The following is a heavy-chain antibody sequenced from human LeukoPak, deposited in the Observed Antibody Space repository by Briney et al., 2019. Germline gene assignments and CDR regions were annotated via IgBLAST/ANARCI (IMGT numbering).Heavy chain of an antibody. CDR1: GGSFSDYY. J-gene: IGHJ3*02. Sequence: SETLSLTCAVYGGSFSDYYWSWIRQPPGKGLEWIGEINHSGSTNYNPSLKSRVTISVDTSKNQFSLKLSSVTAADTAVYYCAREGGGRAFDIWGQGTMVTVSS. CDR3: AREGGGRAFDI. D-gene: IGHD4-23*01. CDR2: INHSGST. V-gene: IGHV4-34*01.